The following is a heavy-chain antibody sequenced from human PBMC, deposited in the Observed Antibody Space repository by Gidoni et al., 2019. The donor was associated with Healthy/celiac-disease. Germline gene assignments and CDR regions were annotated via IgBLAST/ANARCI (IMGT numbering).Heavy chain of an antibody. V-gene: IGHV4-39*07. CDR1: GRSISSSSYY. Sequence: QLQLQESRPGLVKPSETLSLTCTVSGRSISSSSYYWVWIRQPPGKGLEWIGRIYYSGSTYYSPSPKSRITISVDTSKNQFSLKLSSVTAADTAVYYCARDGPALYSSGWYGNWFDPWGQGTLVTVSS. D-gene: IGHD6-19*01. CDR2: IYYSGST. J-gene: IGHJ5*02. CDR3: ARDGPALYSSGWYGNWFDP.